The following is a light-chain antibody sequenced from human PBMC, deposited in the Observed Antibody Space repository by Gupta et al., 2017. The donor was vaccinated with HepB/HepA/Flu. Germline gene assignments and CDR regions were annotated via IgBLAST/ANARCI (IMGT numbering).Light chain of an antibody. V-gene: IGKV3-11*01. Sequence: EIVLTQSPATLSLSPGERATLSCRASQSVSNYLTWYQQKPGQAPRLLIYDTSIRATGIPARVRGSGSGTDFTLTISSLEPEDFAVYYCQQRNDWPPGAFGQGTKVEIK. J-gene: IGKJ1*01. CDR1: QSVSNY. CDR2: DTS. CDR3: QQRNDWPPGA.